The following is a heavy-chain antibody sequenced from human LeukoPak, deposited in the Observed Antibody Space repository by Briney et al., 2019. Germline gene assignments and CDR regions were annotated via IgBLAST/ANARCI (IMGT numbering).Heavy chain of an antibody. Sequence: SETLSLTCTVSGGSISSGDYYWSWIRQPPGKGLEWIGYIYYSGSTYYNPSLKSRVTISVDRSKNQFSLKLSSVTAADTAVYYCARDYGGNPVGYFDLWGRGTLVTVSS. CDR1: GGSISSGDYY. CDR2: IYYSGST. CDR3: ARDYGGNPVGYFDL. V-gene: IGHV4-30-4*01. J-gene: IGHJ2*01. D-gene: IGHD4-23*01.